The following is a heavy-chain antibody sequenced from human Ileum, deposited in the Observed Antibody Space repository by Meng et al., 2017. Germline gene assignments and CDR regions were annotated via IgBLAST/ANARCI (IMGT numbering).Heavy chain of an antibody. CDR3: AREGAYNGGDY. D-gene: IGHD1-1*01. V-gene: IGHV1-18*01. CDR1: GYTFTTYG. CDR2: MNTDKGNT. Sequence: QLQLVQSGAEVKKPGASVKVSCKASGYTFTTYGISWVRQAPGQGLEWMGWMNTDKGNTNYAQKFQGRVTMTRDTSTSTAYMELRSLRSDDTAVYYCAREGAYNGGDYWGQGTLVTVSS. J-gene: IGHJ4*02.